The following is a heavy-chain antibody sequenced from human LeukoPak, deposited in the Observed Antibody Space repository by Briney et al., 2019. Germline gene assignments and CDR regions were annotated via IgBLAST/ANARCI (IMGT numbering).Heavy chain of an antibody. J-gene: IGHJ5*02. Sequence: SETLSLTCAVYGGSFSGYYWSWIRQPPGKGLEWIGEINHSGSTNYNPSLKSRVTISVDTSKNQFSLKLSSVTAAGTAVYYCARTGPYTMVRGVINWFDPWGQGTLVTVSS. D-gene: IGHD3-10*01. CDR1: GGSFSGYY. CDR3: ARTGPYTMVRGVINWFDP. V-gene: IGHV4-34*01. CDR2: INHSGST.